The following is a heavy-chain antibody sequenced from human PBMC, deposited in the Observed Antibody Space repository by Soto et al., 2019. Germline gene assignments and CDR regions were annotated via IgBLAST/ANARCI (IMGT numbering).Heavy chain of an antibody. CDR2: IWYDGSNT. J-gene: IGHJ4*02. V-gene: IGHV3-33*01. CDR1: GFTFSSYG. Sequence: QVQLVESGGGVVQPGRSLRLSCAASGFTFSSYGMHWVRQAPGKGMEWVAVIWYDGSNTYYADSVKGRFTISRDTSKNTLYLQMNSRSAEDTAVYYCARETPDYYDSSYFDYWGQGTLVTVSS. CDR3: ARETPDYYDSSYFDY. D-gene: IGHD3-22*01.